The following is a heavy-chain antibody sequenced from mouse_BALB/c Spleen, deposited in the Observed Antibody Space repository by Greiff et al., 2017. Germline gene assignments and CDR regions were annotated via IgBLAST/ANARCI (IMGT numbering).Heavy chain of an antibody. Sequence: QVQLKESGPGLVAPSQSLSITCTVSGFSLTSYGVSWVRQPPGKGLEWLGVIWGDRSTNYHSALISRLSISKDNSKSQVFLKMNSLQTDDTAMYYCARNSYGNNPYYAMDYWGQGTSVTVSS. V-gene: IGHV2-3*01. CDR3: ARNSYGNNPYYAMDY. CDR1: GFSLTSYG. J-gene: IGHJ4*01. D-gene: IGHD2-1*01. CDR2: IWGDRST.